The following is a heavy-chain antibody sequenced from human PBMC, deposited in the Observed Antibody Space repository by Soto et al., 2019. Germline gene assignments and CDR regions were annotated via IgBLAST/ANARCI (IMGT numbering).Heavy chain of an antibody. V-gene: IGHV1-46*03. CDR2: ITPSGGST. J-gene: IGHJ5*02. D-gene: IGHD2-2*01. CDR1: VYTFTSYY. Sequence: GPSVKVSCKASVYTFTSYYMHWVRQAPGQGLEWMGIITPSGGSTSYAQKFQGRVTMTRDTSTSTVYMELSSLRSEDTAVYYCARDAYGSNNWFDPWGQGTLVTVSS. CDR3: ARDAYGSNNWFDP.